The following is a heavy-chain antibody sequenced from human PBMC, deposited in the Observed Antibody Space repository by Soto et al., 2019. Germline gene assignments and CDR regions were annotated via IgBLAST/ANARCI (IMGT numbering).Heavy chain of an antibody. V-gene: IGHV3-23*01. CDR2: ISGSGGTT. J-gene: IGHJ4*02. D-gene: IGHD3-22*01. CDR3: AKHRGSGYYYAFVY. CDR1: GFTFSSYG. Sequence: GGSLRLSCAASGFTFSSYGMSWVRQAPGKGLEWVSAISGSGGTTYYADSVKGRFTISRDNSKNTLYLQMNSLRAEDTAVYYCAKHRGSGYYYAFVYWGQGTLVTVSS.